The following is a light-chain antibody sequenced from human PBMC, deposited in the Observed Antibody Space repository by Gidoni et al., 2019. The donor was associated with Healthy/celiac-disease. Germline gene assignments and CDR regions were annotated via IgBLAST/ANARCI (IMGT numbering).Light chain of an antibody. CDR3: QSYDSSKYV. CDR1: SGSIASND. Sequence: NFMLTQPHSVSESPGKTVTISCTRSSGSIASNDVQWYQQRPGSSPTTVIYEDNQRPSGVPDRFSGSIDSSSNSASLTISGLKTEDEADYYCQSYDSSKYVFGTGTKVTVL. CDR2: EDN. J-gene: IGLJ1*01. V-gene: IGLV6-57*01.